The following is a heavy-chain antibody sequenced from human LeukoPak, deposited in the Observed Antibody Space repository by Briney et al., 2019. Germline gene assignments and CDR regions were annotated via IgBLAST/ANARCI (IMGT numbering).Heavy chain of an antibody. D-gene: IGHD3-10*01. CDR3: AISGLGFGEFRGLDY. V-gene: IGHV3-21*04. CDR2: ISSTSYYI. J-gene: IGHJ4*02. Sequence: GGSLRLSCAASGFTFSTYSMNWVRQAPGRGLEWVSSISSTSYYIYYADSVKGRFTISRDNAKNSLYLQMNSLRAEDTAVYYCAISGLGFGEFRGLDYWGQGTLVTVSS. CDR1: GFTFSTYS.